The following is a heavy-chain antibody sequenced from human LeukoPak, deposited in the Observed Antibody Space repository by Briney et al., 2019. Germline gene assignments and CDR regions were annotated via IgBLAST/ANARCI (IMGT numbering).Heavy chain of an antibody. CDR2: IYYSGST. V-gene: IGHV4-59*01. CDR3: ARGLRSRDGYNYDYFDD. D-gene: IGHD5-24*01. Sequence: SETLSLTCAVSGGSISTYHWSWIRQPPGKGLEWIGNIYYSGSTNYNPSLKSRVTISVDTSKNQFSLKLSSVTAADTAVYYCARGLRSRDGYNYDYFDDWGQGTLVTVSS. CDR1: GGSISTYH. J-gene: IGHJ4*02.